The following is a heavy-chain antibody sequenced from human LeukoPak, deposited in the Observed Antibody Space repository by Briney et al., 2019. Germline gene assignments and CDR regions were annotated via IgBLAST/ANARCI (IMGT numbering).Heavy chain of an antibody. D-gene: IGHD2-2*02. Sequence: PGGSLRLSCAASGFTFSSYWMHWVRQAPGKGLVWVSRINSDGSSTSYADSVKGRFTISRDNAKNSLYLQMNSLRAEDTAVYYCARDGKYQLLYDGGFDYWGQGTLVTVSS. V-gene: IGHV3-74*01. J-gene: IGHJ4*02. CDR3: ARDGKYQLLYDGGFDY. CDR2: INSDGSST. CDR1: GFTFSSYW.